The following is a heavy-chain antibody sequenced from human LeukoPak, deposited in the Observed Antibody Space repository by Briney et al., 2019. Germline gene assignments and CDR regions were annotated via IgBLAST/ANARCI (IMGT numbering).Heavy chain of an antibody. D-gene: IGHD4-17*01. J-gene: IGHJ2*01. V-gene: IGHV3-7*01. CDR3: ARGGNHGDYWYFDL. CDR2: IKQDGSEK. Sequence: GGSLRLSCAASGFTFSSYWMSWVRQAPGKGLEWVANIKQDGSEKYYVDPVKGRFTISRDNAETSLHLQMNSLRAEDTAVYYCARGGNHGDYWYFDLWGRGTLVTVSS. CDR1: GFTFSSYW.